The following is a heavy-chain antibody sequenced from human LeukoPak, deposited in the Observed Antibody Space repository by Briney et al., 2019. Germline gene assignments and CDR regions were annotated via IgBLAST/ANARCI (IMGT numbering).Heavy chain of an antibody. J-gene: IGHJ4*02. V-gene: IGHV1-46*01. Sequence: ASVKVSCKASGYTFTSNYIHWVRQAPGQGLEWMGIINPSGGSTSYAQKFQGRVTMTRDTSTSTVYMELSSLRSEDTAVYYCARALGGYSTVAGTLQDYWGQGTLVTVSS. D-gene: IGHD6-19*01. CDR3: ARALGGYSTVAGTLQDY. CDR2: INPSGGST. CDR1: GYTFTSNY.